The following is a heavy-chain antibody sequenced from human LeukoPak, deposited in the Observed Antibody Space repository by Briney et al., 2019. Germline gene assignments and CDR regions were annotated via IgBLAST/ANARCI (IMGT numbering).Heavy chain of an antibody. Sequence: GGSLRLSCAASGFTFNTYSMSWVRQAPGKGLEWVANIKQDGSEKYYVDSVKGRFTISRDNAKNSLYLQMNSLRAKDTAVYYCARVYLGAFDIWGQGTMVTVSS. J-gene: IGHJ3*02. D-gene: IGHD7-27*01. CDR3: ARVYLGAFDI. CDR1: GFTFNTYS. CDR2: IKQDGSEK. V-gene: IGHV3-7*01.